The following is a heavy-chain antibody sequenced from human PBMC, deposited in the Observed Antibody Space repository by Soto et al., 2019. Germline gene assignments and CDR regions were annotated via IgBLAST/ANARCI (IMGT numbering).Heavy chain of an antibody. Sequence: ASVKVDWKAYGNTVRKGNSGGVRRPPGQGLEWMGGIIPIFGTANYAQKFQGRVTITADESTSTAYMELSSLRSEDTAVYYCARSVSGDSSGYYSPEYWGQATL. CDR2: IIPIFGTA. CDR3: ARSVSGDSSGYYSPEY. V-gene: IGHV1-69*13. CDR1: GNTVRKGN. D-gene: IGHD3-22*01. J-gene: IGHJ4*01.